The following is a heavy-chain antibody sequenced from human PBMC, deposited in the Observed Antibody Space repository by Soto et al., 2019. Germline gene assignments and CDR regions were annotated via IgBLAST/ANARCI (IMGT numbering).Heavy chain of an antibody. J-gene: IGHJ4*02. V-gene: IGHV5-51*01. CDR1: GYKFGIAW. Sequence: GESLKISCKGVGYKFGIAWIGWVRQMPGKGLEWMGIIKPGTSDIRYSPSCRGHVTISADEAVSTAYLQWNSLKASDTAMYYCARQLSHICDSWGQGTLVTVSS. CDR3: ARQLSHICDS. D-gene: IGHD3-3*02. CDR2: IKPGTSDI.